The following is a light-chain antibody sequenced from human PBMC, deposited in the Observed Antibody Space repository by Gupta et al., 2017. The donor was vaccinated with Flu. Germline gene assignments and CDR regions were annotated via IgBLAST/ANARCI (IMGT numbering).Light chain of an antibody. J-gene: IGKJ2*01. CDR1: RNIDSY. V-gene: IGKV1-39*01. CDR2: AAS. CDR3: QQSYSVPYT. Sequence: DTLTITCRASRNIDSYLNWFQQTPGRAPKLLVYAASGLQRGAPSRFSGRGSGTEFTLTISGLQPEDFVTYYCQQSYSVPYTFGQGTTL.